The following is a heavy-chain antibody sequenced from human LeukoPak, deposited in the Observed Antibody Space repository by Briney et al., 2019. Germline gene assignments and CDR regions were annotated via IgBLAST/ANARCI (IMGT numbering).Heavy chain of an antibody. Sequence: ASVKVSCKASGYTFTTYDINWVRQATGLGLEWMGWMNPNSGKTNFAQNFQGRVTMTRNTSISTAYMELTSLRSEDTAVYYCARGLVVGGFDSWGQGTLVTVSS. CDR2: MNPNSGKT. V-gene: IGHV1-8*01. D-gene: IGHD3-10*01. CDR1: GYTFTTYD. CDR3: ARGLVVGGFDS. J-gene: IGHJ4*02.